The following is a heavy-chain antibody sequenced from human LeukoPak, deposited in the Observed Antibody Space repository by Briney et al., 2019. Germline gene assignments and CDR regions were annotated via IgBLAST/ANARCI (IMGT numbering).Heavy chain of an antibody. V-gene: IGHV4-59*08. J-gene: IGHJ6*03. D-gene: IGHD4-23*01. CDR1: GGSISTYY. CDR3: ARTLYGGNRMDV. CDR2: IFHSGST. Sequence: SETLSLTCTVSGGSISTYYWSWLRQAPGKGLEWIGYIFHSGSTDYNPSLSSRVTISVDTSRNQFSLRLNSVTAADTAMYYCARTLYGGNRMDVWGRGATVTVSS.